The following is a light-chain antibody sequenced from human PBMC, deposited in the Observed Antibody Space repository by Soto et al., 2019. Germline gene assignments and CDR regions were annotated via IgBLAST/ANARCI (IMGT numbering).Light chain of an antibody. Sequence: TQSPGTLSLSPGERATLSCRASQSVSSSYLAWYQQKPGKAPKLLIYKASSLESGVPSRFSGSGSGTEFTLTISSLQPDDFGSYYCQQYNNWPRTFGQGTKVDIK. V-gene: IGKV1-5*03. CDR2: KAS. CDR3: QQYNNWPRT. CDR1: QSVSSS. J-gene: IGKJ1*01.